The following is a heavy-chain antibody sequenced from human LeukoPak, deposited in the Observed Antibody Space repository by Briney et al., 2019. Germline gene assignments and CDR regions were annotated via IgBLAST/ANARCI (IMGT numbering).Heavy chain of an antibody. CDR3: ARDGQDYYDSSGYLDY. CDR1: GYTFTGYY. D-gene: IGHD3-22*01. V-gene: IGHV1-2*02. CDR2: INPNSGGT. Sequence: GSVKVSCKASGYTFTGYYMHWVRQAPGQGLEWMGWINPNSGGTNYAQKFQGRVTMTRDTSTSTAYMELSRLRSDDTAVYYCARDGQDYYDSSGYLDYWGQGTLVTVSS. J-gene: IGHJ4*02.